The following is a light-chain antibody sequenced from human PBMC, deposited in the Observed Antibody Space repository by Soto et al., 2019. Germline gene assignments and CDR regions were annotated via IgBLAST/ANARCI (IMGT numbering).Light chain of an antibody. Sequence: SYELTQPLSVSVALGQTARITCGGNNIGSKNVHWYQQKPGQAPVLVIYRDSNRPSGIPERFSGSNSGNTATLTISRAKAGDEADYYCQVWDSSTAWVVFGGVTKLTVL. CDR2: RDS. V-gene: IGLV3-9*01. J-gene: IGLJ2*01. CDR3: QVWDSSTAWVV. CDR1: NIGSKN.